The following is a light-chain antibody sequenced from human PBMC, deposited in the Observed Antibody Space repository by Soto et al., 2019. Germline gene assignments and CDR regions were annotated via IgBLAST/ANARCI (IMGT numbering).Light chain of an antibody. CDR3: TSYTSSSPLV. CDR2: EVV. J-gene: IGLJ1*01. CDR1: SSDVGGYNY. Sequence: QSALTQPASVSGSPGQSITISCTGTSSDVGGYNYVSWYQHHPGKAPKPMIYEVVNRPSGVSNRFSGSKSGITASLTISGLQAEDEADYYCTSYTSSSPLVFGTGTKLTVL. V-gene: IGLV2-14*01.